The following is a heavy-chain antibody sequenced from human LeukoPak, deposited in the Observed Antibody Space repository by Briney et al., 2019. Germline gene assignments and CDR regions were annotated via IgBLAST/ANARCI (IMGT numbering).Heavy chain of an antibody. Sequence: GGSLRLSCAASGFTFRSYAMAWVRQAPGKGLEWVSIISGSGGDTNYADSVKGRFTISRDNSENTLFLQMSSLRVDDTAVYYCAKPLRASGSFNYPYFDYWGQGTLVTVSS. D-gene: IGHD3-10*01. CDR1: GFTFRSYA. J-gene: IGHJ4*02. V-gene: IGHV3-23*01. CDR2: ISGSGGDT. CDR3: AKPLRASGSFNYPYFDY.